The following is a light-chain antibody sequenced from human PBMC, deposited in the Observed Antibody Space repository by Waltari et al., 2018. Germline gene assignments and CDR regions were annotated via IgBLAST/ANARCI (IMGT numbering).Light chain of an antibody. CDR3: QKYGSLPAT. V-gene: IGKV3-20*01. J-gene: IGKJ1*01. CDR1: QSVSRS. Sequence: EIVLTQSPGTLSLSPGERATLSCRASQSVSRSLAWSQQKPGQAPRLLIYDASSRATGIPDRFSGSGSGTDFSLTISRLEPEDFAVYYCQKYGSLPATFGQGTTVEIK. CDR2: DAS.